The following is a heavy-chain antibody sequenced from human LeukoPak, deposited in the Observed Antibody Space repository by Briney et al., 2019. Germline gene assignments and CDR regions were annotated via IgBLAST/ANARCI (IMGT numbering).Heavy chain of an antibody. V-gene: IGHV1-2*06. D-gene: IGHD2-2*02. CDR3: ARGEVVPAAISYYYYGVAV. CDR2: VNPNSGGT. Sequence: DSVKVSCKNSGYTFTDLYIHWVRQAPGQGLEWMGRVNPNSGGTDYAQKFQGRVTMTRDTSIGTAYMELNRLRSDDTAVYFCARGEVVPAAISYYYYGVAVWGQGTTVTVSS. CDR1: GYTFTDLY. J-gene: IGHJ6*02.